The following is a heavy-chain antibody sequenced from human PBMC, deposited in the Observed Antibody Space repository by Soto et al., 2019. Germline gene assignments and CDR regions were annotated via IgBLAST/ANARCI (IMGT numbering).Heavy chain of an antibody. Sequence: GGSLRLSCAASGFTFSSYAMHWVRQAPGKGLEWVAVISYDGSNKYYADSVKGRFTISRDNSKNTLYLQMNSLRAEDTAVYYWARSPESYYDSSGLSPVTGWGQGTLVTVSS. V-gene: IGHV3-30-3*01. CDR1: GFTFSSYA. CDR3: ARSPESYYDSSGLSPVTG. D-gene: IGHD3-22*01. CDR2: ISYDGSNK. J-gene: IGHJ4*02.